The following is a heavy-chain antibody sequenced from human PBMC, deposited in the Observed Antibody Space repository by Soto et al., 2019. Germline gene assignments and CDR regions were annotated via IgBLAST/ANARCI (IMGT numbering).Heavy chain of an antibody. CDR1: GFTFSSYS. D-gene: IGHD3-22*01. CDR3: ARDWYYYDSSGYSAAFDI. J-gene: IGHJ3*02. CDR2: ISSSSSTI. Sequence: PGGSLRLSCAASGFTFSSYSMNWVRQAPGKGLEWVSYISSSSSTIYYADSVKGRFTISRDNAKNSLYLQMNSLRDEDTAVYYCARDWYYYDSSGYSAAFDIWGQGTMVTVSS. V-gene: IGHV3-48*02.